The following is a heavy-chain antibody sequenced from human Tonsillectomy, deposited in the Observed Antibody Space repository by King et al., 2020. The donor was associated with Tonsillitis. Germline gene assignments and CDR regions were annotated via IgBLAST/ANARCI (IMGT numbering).Heavy chain of an antibody. Sequence: VQLQESGPGLVKPSQTLSLTCTVSGGSISSGTYYWSWIRQPAGKGLEWIGRIYTSGSTNDNPSLKSRVALSVDTSKNQFSLKLRSVTAADTAVYYCAREDDYGDQLDYWGQGTLVTVSS. J-gene: IGHJ4*02. CDR1: GGSISSGTYY. D-gene: IGHD4-17*01. CDR3: AREDDYGDQLDY. CDR2: IYTSGST. V-gene: IGHV4-61*02.